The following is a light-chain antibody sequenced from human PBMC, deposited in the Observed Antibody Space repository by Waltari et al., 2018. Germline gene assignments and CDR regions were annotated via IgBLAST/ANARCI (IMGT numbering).Light chain of an antibody. Sequence: EIVLTQSPGTLSLSPGERATLPCGVSQSVSSSYLAWYQQKPGQAPRLLIYGASSRATGIPDRFSGSGSGTDFTLTISRLEPEDFAVYYCQQYGSSPTWTFGQGTKVEIK. CDR2: GAS. CDR1: QSVSSSY. J-gene: IGKJ1*01. V-gene: IGKV3-20*01. CDR3: QQYGSSPTWT.